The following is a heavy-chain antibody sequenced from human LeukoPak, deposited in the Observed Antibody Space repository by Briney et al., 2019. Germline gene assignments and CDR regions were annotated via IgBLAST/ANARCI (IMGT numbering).Heavy chain of an antibody. CDR3: ARGPALRLWAAGFDY. J-gene: IGHJ4*02. V-gene: IGHV4-39*07. D-gene: IGHD2-15*01. CDR2: INHSGST. CDR1: GGSISSSSYY. Sequence: PSETLSLTCTVSGGSISSSSYYWGWIRQPPGKGLEWIGEINHSGSTNYNPSLKSRVTISVDTSKNQFSLKLSSVTAADTAVYYCARGPALRLWAAGFDYWGQGTLVTVSS.